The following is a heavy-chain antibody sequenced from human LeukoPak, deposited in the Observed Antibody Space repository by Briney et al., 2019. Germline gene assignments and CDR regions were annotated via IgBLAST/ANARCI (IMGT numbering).Heavy chain of an antibody. CDR2: ISEDGGRT. J-gene: IGHJ6*03. Sequence: SGGSLRLSCAASGFSLDDYAMHWVRQAPGKGLEWVSLISEDGGRTYYADSVKGRFTVSRDNSKNTLYLQMNNLGTEDTALYYCAKDLFIARGYYYYMDVWGKGTTVTVSS. CDR1: GFSLDDYA. V-gene: IGHV3-43*02. D-gene: IGHD2-15*01. CDR3: AKDLFIARGYYYYMDV.